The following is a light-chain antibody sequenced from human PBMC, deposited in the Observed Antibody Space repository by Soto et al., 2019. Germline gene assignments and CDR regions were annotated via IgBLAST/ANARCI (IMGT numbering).Light chain of an antibody. CDR2: NAF. J-gene: IGKJ4*01. CDR1: QSVSRKY. V-gene: IGKV3-20*01. CDR3: QQYGSSPGT. Sequence: EIVLTQSPGTLSLSPGERATLSCRASQSVSRKYLAWYQQRPGQAPRLLIYNAFNRATGIPDRFSGSGSGTDFTLTISRLEPEDFAVYYCQQYGSSPGTFGGGTKVEIK.